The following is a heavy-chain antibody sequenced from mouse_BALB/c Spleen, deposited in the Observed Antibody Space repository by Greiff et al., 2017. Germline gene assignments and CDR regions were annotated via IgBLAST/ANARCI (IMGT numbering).Heavy chain of an antibody. J-gene: IGHJ3*01. CDR2: ISYSGST. CDR3: AAFGFAY. CDR1: GYSITSDYA. Sequence: EVQGVESGPGLVKPSQSLSLTCTVTGYSITSDYAWNWIRQFPGNKLEWMGYISYSGSTSYNPSLKSRISITRDTSKNQFFLQLNSVTTEDTATYYCAAFGFAYWGQGTLVTVSA. V-gene: IGHV3-2*02.